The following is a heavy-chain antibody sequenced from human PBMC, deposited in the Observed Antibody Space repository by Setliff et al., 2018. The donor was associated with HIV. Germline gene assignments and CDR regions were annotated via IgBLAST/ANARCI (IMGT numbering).Heavy chain of an antibody. CDR3: ARARLQGIVTAVGPRDNCLDP. CDR1: GYSFINYG. J-gene: IGHJ5*02. D-gene: IGHD1-26*01. Sequence: ASVKVSCKASGYSFINYGISWVRQAPGQGLEWMGWISAYNGNTDYAPRLLGRVTMTTGTSTSTAYMELRSLSSDDTAVYYCARARLQGIVTAVGPRDNCLDPWGQGTQVTVSS. CDR2: ISAYNGNT. V-gene: IGHV1-18*01.